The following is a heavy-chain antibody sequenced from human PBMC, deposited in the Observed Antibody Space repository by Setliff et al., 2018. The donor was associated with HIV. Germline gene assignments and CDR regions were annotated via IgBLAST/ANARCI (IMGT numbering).Heavy chain of an antibody. D-gene: IGHD1-26*01. CDR3: ARGATREFIVGATIFDY. CDR2: IYASGST. V-gene: IGHV4-4*07. Sequence: PSETLSLTCTVSGGSISSFYWSWFRQPAGKGLEWIGRIYASGSTNYNPSLKSRVTTSVDTSKNQFSLKLYSVTAADTAVYYCARGATREFIVGATIFDYWGQGTLVTVSS. J-gene: IGHJ4*02. CDR1: GGSISSFY.